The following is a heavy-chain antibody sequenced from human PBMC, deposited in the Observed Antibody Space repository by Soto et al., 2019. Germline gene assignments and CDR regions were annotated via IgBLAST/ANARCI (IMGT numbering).Heavy chain of an antibody. Sequence: PGGSLRLSCAASGFTFSSYGMNWVRQAPGKGLEWVSALSGSGDTTYYADSVRGRFSISRDNSKNTLYLQMSSLRGEDTAVYYCAKGNQFFYYYDMDVWGQGTTVTVSS. CDR1: GFTFSSYG. CDR2: LSGSGDTT. CDR3: AKGNQFFYYYDMDV. V-gene: IGHV3-23*01. J-gene: IGHJ6*02.